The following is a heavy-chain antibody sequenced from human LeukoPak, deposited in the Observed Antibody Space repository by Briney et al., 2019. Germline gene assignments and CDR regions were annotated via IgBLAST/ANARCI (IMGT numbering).Heavy chain of an antibody. CDR2: IYPGDSDT. CDR1: GYSFTSYW. V-gene: IGHV5-51*01. J-gene: IGHJ6*03. D-gene: IGHD1-14*01. Sequence: GESLKISCKGSGYSFTSYWIGWVRQMPGKGLEWMGIIYPGDSDTRYSPSFQGQVTISANKSISTAYLQWSSLKASDTAMYYCARRAGNRKPIYYNYYMEVWGKGTTVTVSS. CDR3: ARRAGNRKPIYYNYYMEV.